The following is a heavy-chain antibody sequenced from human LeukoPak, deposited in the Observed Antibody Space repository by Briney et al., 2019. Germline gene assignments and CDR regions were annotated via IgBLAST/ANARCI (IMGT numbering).Heavy chain of an antibody. CDR1: GGSISSSNVY. J-gene: IGHJ5*02. V-gene: IGHV4-39*07. Sequence: PSETLSLTCTVSGGSISSSNVYWGWIRQSPGKGLEWIGTLYYSGSTYYNPSLKSRFTISVDTSKNQFSLKLSSVTAADTAVYYCAGVNYEASGYGWFDPWGQGTLVTVSS. CDR3: AGVNYEASGYGWFDP. D-gene: IGHD5-12*01. CDR2: LYYSGST.